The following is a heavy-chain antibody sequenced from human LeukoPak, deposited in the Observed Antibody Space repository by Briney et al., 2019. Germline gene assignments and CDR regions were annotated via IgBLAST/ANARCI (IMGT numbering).Heavy chain of an antibody. Sequence: ALVKVSCKASGGTFSSYAISWVRQAPGQGLEWMGGIIPIFGTANYAQKFQGRVTITTDESTSTAYMELSSLRSEDTAVYYCARDRGFGSGYGPDYYYYYMDVWGKGTTVTVSS. CDR1: GGTFSSYA. V-gene: IGHV1-69*05. CDR2: IIPIFGTA. CDR3: ARDRGFGSGYGPDYYYYYMDV. D-gene: IGHD5-12*01. J-gene: IGHJ6*03.